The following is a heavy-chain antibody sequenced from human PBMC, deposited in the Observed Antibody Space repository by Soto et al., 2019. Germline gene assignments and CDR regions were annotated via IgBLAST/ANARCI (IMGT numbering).Heavy chain of an antibody. J-gene: IGHJ4*02. V-gene: IGHV3-21*06. CDR3: ARSGELLQTFDS. CDR2: ITGNSEYK. CDR1: GVSFSDYS. D-gene: IGHD1-26*01. Sequence: PGGSLRLSCVVYGVSFSDYSMNWVRQAPGKGLEWVSLITGNSEYKYYAGSVKGRFTVSRDNAKNSLYLQMNSLTVEDTAVYYCARSGELLQTFDSWGQGTLVTVSS.